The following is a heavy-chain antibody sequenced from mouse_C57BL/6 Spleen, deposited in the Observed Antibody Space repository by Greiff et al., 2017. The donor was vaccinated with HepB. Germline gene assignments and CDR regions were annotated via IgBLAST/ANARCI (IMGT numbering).Heavy chain of an antibody. CDR2: ISNGGGST. CDR3: ARHYYGSSHAMDY. Sequence: DVHLVESGGGLVQPGGSLKLSCAASGFTFSDYYMYWVRQTPEKRLEWVAYISNGGGSTYYPDTVKGRFTISRDNAKNTLYLQMSRLKSEDTAMYYCARHYYGSSHAMDYWGQGTSVTVSS. D-gene: IGHD1-1*01. J-gene: IGHJ4*01. CDR1: GFTFSDYY. V-gene: IGHV5-12*01.